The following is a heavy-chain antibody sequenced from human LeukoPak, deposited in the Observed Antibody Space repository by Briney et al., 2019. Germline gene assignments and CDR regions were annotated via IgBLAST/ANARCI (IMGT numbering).Heavy chain of an antibody. CDR3: ARVRTMSKYYCSGGSCYLGWFDP. CDR1: GGSFSGYY. J-gene: IGHJ5*02. D-gene: IGHD2-15*01. CDR2: INHSGST. Sequence: SETLSLTCAVYGGSFSGYYWSWIRQPPGKGLEWIGEINHSGSTNYNPSLKSRVTISVDTSKNQFSLKLSSVTAADTAVYYCARVRTMSKYYCSGGSCYLGWFDPWGQGTLVTVSS. V-gene: IGHV4-34*01.